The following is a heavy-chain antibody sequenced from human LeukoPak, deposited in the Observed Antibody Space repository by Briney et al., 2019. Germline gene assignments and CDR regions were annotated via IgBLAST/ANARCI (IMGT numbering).Heavy chain of an antibody. V-gene: IGHV3-30*04. CDR2: ISYDGSNK. CDR1: GFTFSSYA. J-gene: IGHJ6*03. CDR3: ARAWSRRDYYYYMDV. D-gene: IGHD3-3*01. Sequence: PGRSLRLSCAASGFTFSSYAMHWVRQAPGKGLEWVAVISYDGSNKYYADSVKGRFTISRDNSKNTLYLQMNSLRAEDAAVYYCARAWSRRDYYYYMDVWGKGTTVTVSS.